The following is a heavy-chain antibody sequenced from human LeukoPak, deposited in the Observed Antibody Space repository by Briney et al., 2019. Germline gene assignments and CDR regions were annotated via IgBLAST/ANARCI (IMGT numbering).Heavy chain of an antibody. CDR2: IYYSGST. CDR1: GGSISSYY. J-gene: IGHJ5*02. D-gene: IGHD3-3*01. V-gene: IGHV4-59*08. CDR3: ARGYYDFWSGPSNWFDP. Sequence: SETLSLTCTVSGGSISSYYWSWIRQPPGKGLGWIGYIYYSGSTNYNPSLKSRVTISVDTSKNQFSLKLSSVTAADTAVYYCARGYYDFWSGPSNWFDPWGQGTLVTVSS.